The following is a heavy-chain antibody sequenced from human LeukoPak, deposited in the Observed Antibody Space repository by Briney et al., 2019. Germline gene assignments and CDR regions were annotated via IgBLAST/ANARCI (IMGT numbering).Heavy chain of an antibody. CDR2: ISPDGSST. CDR3: VRGAGGFDM. Sequence: GGSLRLSCAATGFTFSDYYINWIRQAPGKGLEWAAHISPDGSSTFYADSVQGRFTISRDNAQNTVHLQMDSLRAEDTAVYYCVRGAGGFDMWGQGTMVAVSS. D-gene: IGHD6-13*01. J-gene: IGHJ3*02. V-gene: IGHV3-11*04. CDR1: GFTFSDYY.